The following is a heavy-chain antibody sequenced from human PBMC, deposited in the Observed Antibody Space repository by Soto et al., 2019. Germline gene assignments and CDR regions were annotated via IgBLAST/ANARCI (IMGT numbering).Heavy chain of an antibody. CDR3: ASCFWSGYHV. D-gene: IGHD3-3*01. J-gene: IGHJ4*02. V-gene: IGHV4-30-2*01. CDR1: GGSISSGGYS. CDR2: IYDSGST. Sequence: QLQLQESGSGLVKPSQTLSLTCAVSGGSISSGGYSWSWIRQPPGKGLEWIGYIYDSGSTYYNPSLKSRVTISVDRSKHQLSLKMSSVTAADTAVYYCASCFWSGYHVWGQGTLVTVSS.